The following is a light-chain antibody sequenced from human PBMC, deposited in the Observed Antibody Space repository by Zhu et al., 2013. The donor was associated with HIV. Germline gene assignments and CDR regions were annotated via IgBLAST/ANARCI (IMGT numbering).Light chain of an antibody. J-gene: IGKJ1*01. CDR2: AAS. Sequence: DIEMTQSPSSLSASVGDRVTITCRASQSISSYLNWYQQKPGKAPNFLIYAASNLQTGVPSRFSGSGSGTHFTLTISSLQPEDFATYYCQQSYISPPTFGQGTKVEIK. CDR3: QQSYISPPT. V-gene: IGKV1-39*01. CDR1: QSISSY.